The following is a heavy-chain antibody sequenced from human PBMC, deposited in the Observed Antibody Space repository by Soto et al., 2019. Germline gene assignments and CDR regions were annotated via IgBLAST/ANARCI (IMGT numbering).Heavy chain of an antibody. V-gene: IGHV1-8*01. D-gene: IGHD5-18*01. CDR3: ARGPVDTAMVTAKYYFDY. CDR2: MNPNSGST. Sequence: VASVKVSCKASGYTFTSYDINWVRQATGQGLEWMGWMNPNSGSTGYAQKFQGRVTMTRNTSISTAYMELSSLRSEDTAVYYCARGPVDTAMVTAKYYFDYWGQGTLVTVSS. CDR1: GYTFTSYD. J-gene: IGHJ4*02.